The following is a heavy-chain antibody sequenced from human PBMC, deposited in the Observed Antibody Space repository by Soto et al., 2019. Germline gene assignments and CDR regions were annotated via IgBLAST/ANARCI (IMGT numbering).Heavy chain of an antibody. J-gene: IGHJ4*02. D-gene: IGHD3-10*01. CDR3: ARGGPPIDY. CDR2: INASNGNT. Sequence: TFTSYAMNCARKAPGKRPEWMGTINASNGNTKYSQKFQGRVTITRDTSASTAYMELSSLRSEDTAVYYCARGGPPIDYWGQGTLVTVSS. CDR1: TFTSYA. V-gene: IGHV1-3*01.